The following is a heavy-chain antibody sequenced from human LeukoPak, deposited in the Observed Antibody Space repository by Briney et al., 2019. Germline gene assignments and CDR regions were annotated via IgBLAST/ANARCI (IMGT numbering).Heavy chain of an antibody. Sequence: PGGSLRLSCAASRITVSSNYMSWVRQAPGKGLEWVAVISYDGSNKYYADSVKGRFTISRDNSKNTLYLQMNSLRAEDTAVYYCARGGGTTATYFDYWGQGTLVTVSS. CDR3: ARGGGTTATYFDY. V-gene: IGHV3-30*03. CDR1: RITVSSNY. CDR2: ISYDGSNK. D-gene: IGHD5-18*01. J-gene: IGHJ4*02.